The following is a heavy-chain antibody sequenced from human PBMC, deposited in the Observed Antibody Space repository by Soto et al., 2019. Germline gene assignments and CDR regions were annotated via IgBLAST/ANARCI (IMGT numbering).Heavy chain of an antibody. J-gene: IGHJ5*02. CDR1: GVTFDSYS. CDR3: VRDGNKFGNWFDP. Sequence: LRLSCAASGVTFDSYSMNWIRQAPGKGLEWVSSISGGSDYIYYADSVRGRFTISRDNSQKSLYLQMNSLRDEDTAIYYCVRDGNKFGNWFDPWGQGTLVTVSS. V-gene: IGHV3-21*01. CDR2: ISGGSDYI. D-gene: IGHD2-15*01.